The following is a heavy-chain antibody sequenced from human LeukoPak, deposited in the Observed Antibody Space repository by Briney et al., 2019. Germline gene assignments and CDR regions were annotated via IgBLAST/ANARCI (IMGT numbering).Heavy chain of an antibody. Sequence: SETLSLTCAVYGGSFSGYNWSWIPQPPGKGLEWIGEINHRASTNYNPSFKSRVTISVDTSKNQFSLKLSSVTAADTAVYYCAGSIIVATEENWFDPWGQGTLVTVSS. CDR2: INHRAST. V-gene: IGHV4-34*01. D-gene: IGHD5-12*01. CDR3: AGSIIVATEENWFDP. CDR1: GGSFSGYN. J-gene: IGHJ5*02.